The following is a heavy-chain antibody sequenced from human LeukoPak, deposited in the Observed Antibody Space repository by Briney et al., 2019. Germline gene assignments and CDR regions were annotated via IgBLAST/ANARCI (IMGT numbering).Heavy chain of an antibody. CDR3: ASDYGGNSASFFDY. Sequence: GGSLRLSCAASGFTFHIYAMNWVRQAPGKGLEWVAVIWYDGSNKYYADSVKGRFTISRDNSKNTLYLQMNSLRAEDTAVYYCASDYGGNSASFFDYWGQGTLVTVSS. J-gene: IGHJ4*02. V-gene: IGHV3-33*08. D-gene: IGHD4-23*01. CDR2: IWYDGSNK. CDR1: GFTFHIYA.